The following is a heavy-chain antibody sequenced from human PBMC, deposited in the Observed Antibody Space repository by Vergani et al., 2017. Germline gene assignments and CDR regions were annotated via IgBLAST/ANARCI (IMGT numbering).Heavy chain of an antibody. CDR3: ARDLGSIVVVPGNWFDP. V-gene: IGHV4-38-2*02. J-gene: IGHJ5*02. D-gene: IGHD2-2*01. CDR2: IYHSGST. CDR1: GYSISSGYY. Sequence: QVQLQESGPGLVKPSETLSLTCTVSGYSISSGYYWGWIRQPPGKGLEWIGSIYHSGSTYYNPSLKSRVTISVDTSKNQFSLKLSSVTAADTAVYYCARDLGSIVVVPGNWFDPWGQGTLVTVSS.